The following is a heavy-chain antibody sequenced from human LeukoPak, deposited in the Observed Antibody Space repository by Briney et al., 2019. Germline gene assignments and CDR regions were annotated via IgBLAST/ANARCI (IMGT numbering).Heavy chain of an antibody. D-gene: IGHD1-26*01. J-gene: IGHJ4*02. CDR3: ARPRVGPRGYYFDY. V-gene: IGHV4-39*01. Sequence: SETLSLTCTVSGGSISSSSYYWGWLRQPPGKGLEWIGSIYYSGSTYYNPSLKSRVTISVDTSKNQFSLKLSSVTAADTAVYYCARPRVGPRGYYFDYWGQGTLVTVSS. CDR2: IYYSGST. CDR1: GGSISSSSYY.